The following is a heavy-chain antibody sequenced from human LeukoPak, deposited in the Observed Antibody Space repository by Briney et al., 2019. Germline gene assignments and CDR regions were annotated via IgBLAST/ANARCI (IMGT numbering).Heavy chain of an antibody. CDR1: GFTFSNYA. D-gene: IGHD3-10*01. V-gene: IGHV3-23*01. J-gene: IGHJ3*02. CDR3: ASGDGSASRGAFDI. Sequence: GGSLRLSCAASGFTFSNYAMSWVRQAPGKGLEWVSAISGSGGSTYYADSVKGRFTISRDNSKNTLYLQMNSLRAEDTAVYYCASGDGSASRGAFDIWGQGTMVTVSS. CDR2: ISGSGGST.